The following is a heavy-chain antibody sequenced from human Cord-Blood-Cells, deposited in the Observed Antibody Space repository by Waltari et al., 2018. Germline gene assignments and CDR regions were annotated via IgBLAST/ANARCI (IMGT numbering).Heavy chain of an antibody. Sequence: QVQLVESGGGVVQPGGSLRLSCAAAGFTFRSYGMHWVRQAPGKGLEWVAFIRYDGSNKYYADSVKGRFTISRDNSKNTLYLQMNSLRAEDTAVYYCAKVAVLVRGANDYWGQGTLVTVSS. V-gene: IGHV3-30*02. CDR3: AKVAVLVRGANDY. CDR1: GFTFRSYG. D-gene: IGHD3-10*01. CDR2: IRYDGSNK. J-gene: IGHJ4*02.